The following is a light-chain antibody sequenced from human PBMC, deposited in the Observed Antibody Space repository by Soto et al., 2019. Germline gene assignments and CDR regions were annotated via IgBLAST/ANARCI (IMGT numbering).Light chain of an antibody. Sequence: EIVLTQSPGTLSLSPGERGTLSCRASQNLGTLYLAWFQQKSGQAPRLLIYGISKRATDIPDRFSGSGSGTEFTLTISSLQPEDFATYYCQQHGQWPIAFGQGTRLEIK. CDR1: QNLGTLY. V-gene: IGKV3-20*01. J-gene: IGKJ5*01. CDR2: GIS. CDR3: QQHGQWPIA.